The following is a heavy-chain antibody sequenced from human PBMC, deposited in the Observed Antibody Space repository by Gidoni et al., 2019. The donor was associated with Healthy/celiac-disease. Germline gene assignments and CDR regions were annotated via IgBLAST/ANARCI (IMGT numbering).Heavy chain of an antibody. V-gene: IGHV1-18*01. Sequence: WISAYNGNTNYAQKLQGRVTMTTDTSTSTAYMELRSLRSDDTAVYYCARWVQRATVTTVIDYWGQGTLVTVSS. J-gene: IGHJ4*02. CDR3: ARWVQRATVTTVIDY. D-gene: IGHD4-17*01. CDR2: ISAYNGNT.